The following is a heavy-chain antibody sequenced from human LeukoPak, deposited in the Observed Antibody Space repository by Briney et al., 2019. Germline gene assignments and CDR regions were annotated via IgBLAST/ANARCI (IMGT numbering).Heavy chain of an antibody. CDR3: AKRRTYYYGSGSYPFDY. D-gene: IGHD3-10*01. J-gene: IGHJ4*02. Sequence: SETLSLTCTVSGGSISSYYWSWIRQPAGKGLEWIGRIYTSGSTNYNPSLKSRVTISVDTSKNQFSLKLSSVTAADTAVYYCAKRRTYYYGSGSYPFDYWGQGTLVTVSS. CDR2: IYTSGST. V-gene: IGHV4-4*07. CDR1: GGSISSYY.